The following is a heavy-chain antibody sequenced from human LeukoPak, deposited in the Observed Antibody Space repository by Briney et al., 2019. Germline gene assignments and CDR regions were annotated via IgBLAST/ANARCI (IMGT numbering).Heavy chain of an antibody. CDR2: IRNDANNK. Sequence: GGSLRLSCVASGFTFSSYGMHWVRQAPGKGLEWVAFIRNDANNKYYADSVKGRFTISRDNSKNTLYLQMNSLRAEDTAVYYCAKDLRDAFDIWGQGTMVTVSS. V-gene: IGHV3-30*02. D-gene: IGHD4-17*01. CDR3: AKDLRDAFDI. CDR1: GFTFSSYG. J-gene: IGHJ3*02.